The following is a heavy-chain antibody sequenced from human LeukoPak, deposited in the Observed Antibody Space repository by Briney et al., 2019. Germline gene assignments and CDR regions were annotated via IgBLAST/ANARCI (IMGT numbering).Heavy chain of an antibody. D-gene: IGHD3-16*02. CDR3: ARRRRLRELSVYYYNYYMDV. J-gene: IGHJ6*03. CDR1: GFTFDDYG. Sequence: GGSLRLSCAASGFTFDDYGMSWVRQAPGKGLEWVSGINWNGGSTGYADSVKGRFTISRDNAKNSLYLQMNSLRAEDTALYYCARRRRLRELSVYYYNYYMDVWGKGTTVTVSS. CDR2: INWNGGST. V-gene: IGHV3-20*04.